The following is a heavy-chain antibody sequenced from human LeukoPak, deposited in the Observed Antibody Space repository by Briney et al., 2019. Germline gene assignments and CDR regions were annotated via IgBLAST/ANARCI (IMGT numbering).Heavy chain of an antibody. D-gene: IGHD1-20*01. CDR1: GFTVSSNY. V-gene: IGHV3-66*02. CDR2: IYSGGST. Sequence: GGSLRLSCAASGFTVSSNYMSWVRQAPGKGLEWVSVIYSGGSTYYADSVKGRFTISRDNSKNTLYLQINSLRAEDTAVYYCARDQIITGRGIDYWGQGTLVTVSS. CDR3: ARDQIITGRGIDY. J-gene: IGHJ4*02.